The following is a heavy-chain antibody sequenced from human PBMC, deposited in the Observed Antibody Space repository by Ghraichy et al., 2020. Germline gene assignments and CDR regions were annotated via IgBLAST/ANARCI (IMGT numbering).Heavy chain of an antibody. D-gene: IGHD2-15*01. Sequence: LTCAASGFTFSTFPMSWVRQVPGQGLEWVSVITGSGSTTYYADSVKGRFTISRDNSKNTLSLQMYSLRAEDTAVYYCAKRPAGLSWGPSYAMDVWGQGTTVTVSS. V-gene: IGHV3-23*01. CDR1: GFTFSTFP. J-gene: IGHJ6*02. CDR2: ITGSGSTT. CDR3: AKRPAGLSWGPSYAMDV.